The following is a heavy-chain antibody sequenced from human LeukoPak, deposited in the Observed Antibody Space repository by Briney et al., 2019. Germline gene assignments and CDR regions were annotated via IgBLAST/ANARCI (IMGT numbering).Heavy chain of an antibody. V-gene: IGHV4-30-4*01. CDR2: IHYSGST. CDR1: GGSISSGGYY. J-gene: IGHJ4*02. Sequence: SQTLSLTCTVSGGSISSGGYYWSWIRQPPGKGLEWIGYIHYSGSTYYNPSLKSRVTISVHTSNNQFSLKLSSVTAADTAVHYCVRVKEYFDHWGQGTLVTVSS. CDR3: VRVKEYFDH.